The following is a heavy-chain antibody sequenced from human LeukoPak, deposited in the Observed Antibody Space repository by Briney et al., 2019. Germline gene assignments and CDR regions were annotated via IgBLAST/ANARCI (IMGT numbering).Heavy chain of an antibody. CDR3: ARDGRTTVVTYYYYYMDV. D-gene: IGHD4-23*01. CDR2: ISSSSSTI. J-gene: IGHJ6*03. CDR1: GFTFSSYE. V-gene: IGHV3-48*01. Sequence: PGGSLRLSCAASGFTFSSYEMNWVRQAPGKGLEWVSYISSSSSTIYYADSVKGRFTISRDNAKNSLYLQMNSLRAEDTAVYYCARDGRTTVVTYYYYYMDVWGKGTTVTVSS.